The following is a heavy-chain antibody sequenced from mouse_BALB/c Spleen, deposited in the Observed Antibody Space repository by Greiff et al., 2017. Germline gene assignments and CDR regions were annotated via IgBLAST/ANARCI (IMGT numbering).Heavy chain of an antibody. CDR1: GFTFTDYY. V-gene: IGHV7-3*02. D-gene: IGHD1-2*01. CDR3: ARGITTATYYFDY. J-gene: IGHJ2*01. CDR2: IRNKANGYTT. Sequence: EVKLQESGGGLVQPGGSLRLSCATSGFTFTDYYMSWVRQPPGKALEWLGFIRNKANGYTTEYSASVKGRFTISRDNSQSILYLQMNTLRAEDSATYYCARGITTATYYFDYWGQGTTLTVSS.